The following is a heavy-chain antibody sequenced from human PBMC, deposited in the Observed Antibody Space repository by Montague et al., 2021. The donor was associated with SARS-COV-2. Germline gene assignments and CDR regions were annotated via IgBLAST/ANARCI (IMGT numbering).Heavy chain of an antibody. J-gene: IGHJ4*02. CDR3: VVVVPAMRPRSDY. Sequence: SETLSLTCAVYGGSFSVYYWSWIRQPPGKGLEWIGEINHSGSTNXNPSLKSRVTISSDTSENQFSLKLNSVTAADTAVYFCVVVVPAMRPRSDYWGQGTLVTVSS. V-gene: IGHV4-34*01. CDR1: GGSFSVYY. CDR2: INHSGST. D-gene: IGHD2-21*02.